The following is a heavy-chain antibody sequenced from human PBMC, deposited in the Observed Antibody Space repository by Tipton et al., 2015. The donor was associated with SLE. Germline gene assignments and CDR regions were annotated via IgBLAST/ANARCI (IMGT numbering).Heavy chain of an antibody. V-gene: IGHV4-39*01. D-gene: IGHD6-13*01. CDR1: GGSITTTPYY. CDR3: ARLVTKRAWFDP. J-gene: IGHJ5*02. CDR2: THYSGTT. Sequence: LRLSCIVSGGSITTTPYYWGWIRQSPEKGLEWIGSTHYSGTTYYNPSLESRVTMSMDTSKNEFSLNLSSVTAADTAVYYCARLVTKRAWFDPWGQGTLVTVSS.